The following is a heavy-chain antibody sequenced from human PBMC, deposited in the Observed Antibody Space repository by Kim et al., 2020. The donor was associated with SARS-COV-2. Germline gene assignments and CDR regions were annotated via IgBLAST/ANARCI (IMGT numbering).Heavy chain of an antibody. Sequence: GGSLRLSCAASGFTFGDYAMHWVRQAPGKGLEWVSGISWNSGSIGYADSVKGRFTISRDNAKNSLYLQMNSLRAEDTALYYCAKDGDYYDSSGYYSYFDYWGQGTLVTVSS. D-gene: IGHD3-22*01. CDR2: ISWNSGSI. V-gene: IGHV3-9*01. J-gene: IGHJ4*02. CDR3: AKDGDYYDSSGYYSYFDY. CDR1: GFTFGDYA.